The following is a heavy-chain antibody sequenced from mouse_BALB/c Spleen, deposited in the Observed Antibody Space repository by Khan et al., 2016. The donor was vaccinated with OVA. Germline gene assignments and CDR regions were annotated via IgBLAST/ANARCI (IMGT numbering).Heavy chain of an antibody. CDR3: ARQNYYGYAMDY. CDR1: GYSITSDDV. V-gene: IGHV3-2*02. J-gene: IGHJ4*01. D-gene: IGHD1-1*01. Sequence: EVQLVESGPGLVKPSQSLSLTCTVTGYSITSDDVWYWIRQFPGNQLELVGYISDSGSTNYNPSLSSRISITRDTSKKQFFLQLNSVTTEDAATFYCARQNYYGYAMDYWGQGTSVTVSS. CDR2: ISDSGST.